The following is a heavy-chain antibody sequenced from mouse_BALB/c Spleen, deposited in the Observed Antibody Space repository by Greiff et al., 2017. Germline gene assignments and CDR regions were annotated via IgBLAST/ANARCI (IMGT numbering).Heavy chain of an antibody. D-gene: IGHD2-1*01. V-gene: IGHV2-6-2*01. CDR1: GFSLTSYG. J-gene: IGHJ4*01. Sequence: VMLVESGPDLVAPSQSLSITCTVSGFSLTSYGVHWVRQPPGKGLEWLVVIWSDGSTTYNSALKSRLSISKDNSKSQVFLKMNSLQTDDTAMYYCARHYYGNYYAMDYWGQGTSVTVSS. CDR2: IWSDGST. CDR3: ARHYYGNYYAMDY.